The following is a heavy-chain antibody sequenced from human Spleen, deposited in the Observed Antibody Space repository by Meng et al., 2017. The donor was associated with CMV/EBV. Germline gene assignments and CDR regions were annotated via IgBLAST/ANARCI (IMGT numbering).Heavy chain of an antibody. CDR3: AREPYCGGDCSPGDAY. V-gene: IGHV1-8*01. CDR1: GYTFTNYD. CDR2: VSPSSGNT. J-gene: IGHJ4*02. Sequence: ASVKVSCKASGYTFTNYDINWVRQAAGQGLEWMGWVSPSSGNTGYAQKFEGRVTMTRDTSINTAYMELSNLKSEDTAVYYCAREPYCGGDCSPGDAYWGQGTLVTVSS. D-gene: IGHD2-21*01.